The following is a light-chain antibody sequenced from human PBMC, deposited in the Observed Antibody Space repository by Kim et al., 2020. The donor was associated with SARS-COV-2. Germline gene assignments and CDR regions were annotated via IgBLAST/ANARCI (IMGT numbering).Light chain of an antibody. Sequence: SYELTQPPSVSVSPGQTASITCSGDKLGDKYACWYQQKPGQSPVLVIYQDSKRPSGIPERFSGSNSGNTATLTISGTQAMDEADYYCQAWDSSHGGFGTG. CDR1: KLGDKY. CDR3: QAWDSSHGG. J-gene: IGLJ1*01. V-gene: IGLV3-1*01. CDR2: QDS.